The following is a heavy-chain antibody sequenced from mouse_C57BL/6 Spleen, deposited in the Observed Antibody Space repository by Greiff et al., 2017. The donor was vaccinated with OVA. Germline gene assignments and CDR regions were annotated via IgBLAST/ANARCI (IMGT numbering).Heavy chain of an antibody. CDR1: GYTFTSYW. CDR2: IYPGSGST. D-gene: IGHD1-1*01. Sequence: VQLQQPGAELVKPGASVKMSCKASGYTFTSYWITWVKQRPGQGLEWIGDIYPGSGSTNYNEKFKSKATLTVDTSSSTAYMQLSSLTSEDSAVYYCARKLRYPWYFDVWGTGTTVTVSS. J-gene: IGHJ1*03. CDR3: ARKLRYPWYFDV. V-gene: IGHV1-55*01.